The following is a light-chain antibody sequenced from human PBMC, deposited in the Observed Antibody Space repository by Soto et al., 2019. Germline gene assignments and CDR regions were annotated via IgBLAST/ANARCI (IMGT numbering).Light chain of an antibody. CDR1: SSDVGGYNY. V-gene: IGLV2-14*01. J-gene: IGLJ1*01. Sequence: QSALTQPASVSGSPGQSITISCTGTSSDVGGYNYVSWYQQHPGKAPKFMIYDVSNRPSGVSNRFSGSKSGNTASLTIYGLQFEVEADYYCCSYTTSNTRQIVFVTGTKVTVL. CDR2: DVS. CDR3: CSYTTSNTRQIV.